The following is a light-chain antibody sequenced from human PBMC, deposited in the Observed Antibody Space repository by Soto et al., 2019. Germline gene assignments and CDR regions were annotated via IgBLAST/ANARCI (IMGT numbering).Light chain of an antibody. CDR1: SSDVGGYNY. V-gene: IGLV2-14*01. CDR2: EVT. CDR3: NSYTTSSTLV. J-gene: IGLJ2*01. Sequence: QSALTQPASVSGSPGQSITISCTGTSSDVGGYNYVSWYQQHPGKAPKLMIYEVTNRPSGVSNRFSASKSGNTASLTISGLQAEDEADYYCNSYTTSSTLVFGGGTKVTV.